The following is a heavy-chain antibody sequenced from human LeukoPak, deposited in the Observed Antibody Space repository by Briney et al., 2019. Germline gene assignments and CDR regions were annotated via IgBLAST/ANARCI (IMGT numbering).Heavy chain of an antibody. V-gene: IGHV1-46*01. CDR3: ARGKQLAPIDFDY. Sequence: ASVKVSCKASGYTFTSYYMHWVRQAPGQGLEWMGIINPSGGSTSYAQKFQGRVTITTDTSTSTAYMELRSLRSDDTAVYYCARGKQLAPIDFDYWGQGTLVTVSS. J-gene: IGHJ4*02. CDR1: GYTFTSYY. D-gene: IGHD6-13*01. CDR2: INPSGGST.